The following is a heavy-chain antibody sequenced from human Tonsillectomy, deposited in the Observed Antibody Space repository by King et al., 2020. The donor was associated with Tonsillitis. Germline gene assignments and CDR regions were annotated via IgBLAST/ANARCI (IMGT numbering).Heavy chain of an antibody. CDR3: ARDRGIVVVVAGVDY. CDR1: GYSFTSYG. D-gene: IGHD2-15*01. J-gene: IGHJ4*02. Sequence: QLVQSGAAVKKPGASVKVSCKASGYSFTSYGISWVRQAPGQGLEWMGWISAYNGDTNYAQKLQDRVTMTTDTSTSTAYMELRSLRSDDTAVYYCARDRGIVVVVAGVDYWGQGTLVTVSS. CDR2: ISAYNGDT. V-gene: IGHV1-18*01.